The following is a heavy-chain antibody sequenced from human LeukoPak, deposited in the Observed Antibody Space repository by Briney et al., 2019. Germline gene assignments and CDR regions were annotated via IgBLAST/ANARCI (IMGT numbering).Heavy chain of an antibody. J-gene: IGHJ3*02. D-gene: IGHD3-22*01. V-gene: IGHV4-59*08. Sequence: SETLSLTCTVSGGSISSYYWSWIRQPPGKGLEWIGYIYYSGSTNYNPSLKSRVTISVDTSKNQFSLKLSSVTAADTAVYYCARHQGYSYGYTYYYDSSGYREAASKRDAFDIWGQGTMVTVSS. CDR3: ARHQGYSYGYTYYYDSSGYREAASKRDAFDI. CDR2: IYYSGST. CDR1: GGSISSYY.